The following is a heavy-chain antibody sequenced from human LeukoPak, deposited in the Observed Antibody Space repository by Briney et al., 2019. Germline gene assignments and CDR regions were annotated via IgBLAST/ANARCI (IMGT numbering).Heavy chain of an antibody. D-gene: IGHD3-9*01. J-gene: IGHJ4*02. V-gene: IGHV5-51*01. CDR1: GYSFTTYW. Sequence: GESLKISGKGSGYSFTTYWIGWARQMPGKGLEWIGIVYPADSETTYSPSFRSHLTLPADKSINTAYLQWNSLEASDTARYYCARPPQDTNTWFYFGHWGEGTLVTVSS. CDR2: VYPADSET. CDR3: ARPPQDTNTWFYFGH.